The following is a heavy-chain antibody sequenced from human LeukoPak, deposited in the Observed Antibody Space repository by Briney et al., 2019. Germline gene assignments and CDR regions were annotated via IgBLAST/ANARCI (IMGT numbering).Heavy chain of an antibody. CDR2: IKQDGSEK. Sequence: GGSLRLSCVASGFTFSNYWMHWVRQAPGKGLEWVANIKQDGSEKFYVDSVKGRFTISRDNSKNTLYLQMNSLRAEDTAVYYCAKDRDYGDFTYFDYWGQGTLVTVSS. CDR1: GFTFSNYW. D-gene: IGHD4-17*01. CDR3: AKDRDYGDFTYFDY. V-gene: IGHV3-7*03. J-gene: IGHJ4*02.